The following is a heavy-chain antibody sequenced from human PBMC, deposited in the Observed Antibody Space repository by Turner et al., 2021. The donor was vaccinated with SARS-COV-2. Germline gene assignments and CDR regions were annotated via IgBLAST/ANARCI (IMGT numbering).Heavy chain of an antibody. D-gene: IGHD2-21*02. J-gene: IGHJ1*01. Sequence: QLQLQESGPGLVKPSETLSLTCTVSGGSISSSSYYWGWLRQPPGKGLEWIGSIYYSGSTYYNPSLKSRVTISVDTSKNQFSLKLSSVTAADTAVYYCARDGGDPPRYFQHWGQGTLVTVSS. CDR1: GGSISSSSYY. V-gene: IGHV4-39*02. CDR2: IYYSGST. CDR3: ARDGGDPPRYFQH.